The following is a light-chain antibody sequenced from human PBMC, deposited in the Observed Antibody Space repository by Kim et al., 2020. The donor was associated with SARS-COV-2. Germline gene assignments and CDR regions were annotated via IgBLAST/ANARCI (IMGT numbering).Light chain of an antibody. CDR1: SSNIGSNT. CDR3: AAWDDSLNGPHVV. J-gene: IGLJ2*01. Sequence: ELTQPPSASGTPGQRVTISCSGSSSNIGSNTVNWYQQLPGTAPKLLIYSNNQRPSGVPDRFSGSKSGTSASLAISGLHSEDEADYYCAAWDDSLNGPHVVFGGGTQLTVL. V-gene: IGLV1-44*01. CDR2: SNN.